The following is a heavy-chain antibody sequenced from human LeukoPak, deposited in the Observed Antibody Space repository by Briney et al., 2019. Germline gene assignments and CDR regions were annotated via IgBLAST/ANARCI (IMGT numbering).Heavy chain of an antibody. V-gene: IGHV3-53*01. Sequence: GGSLRLSCAASGFTVSSNYMSWVRQAPGKGLEWVSVIYSGGSTYSADSVKGRFTISRDNSKNTLYLQMNSLRVEDTAVYYCARRTSSSFSLDYWGQGTLVTVSS. CDR1: GFTVSSNY. CDR3: ARRTSSSFSLDY. J-gene: IGHJ4*02. CDR2: IYSGGST. D-gene: IGHD6-13*01.